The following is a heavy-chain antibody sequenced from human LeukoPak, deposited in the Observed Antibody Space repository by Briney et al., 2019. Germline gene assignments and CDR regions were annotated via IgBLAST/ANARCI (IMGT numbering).Heavy chain of an antibody. J-gene: IGHJ4*02. CDR3: ARASGWYGDYFDS. CDR1: GGSISSGGYY. V-gene: IGHV4-31*03. Sequence: SETLSLTCTVSGGSISSGGYYWSWIRQHPGKGLEWIGYIYYSGSTYYNPSLKSRVTISLDTSKNQFSLNLNSVTAADTAVYYCARASGWYGDYFDSWGQGTLVSVSS. D-gene: IGHD6-19*01. CDR2: IYYSGST.